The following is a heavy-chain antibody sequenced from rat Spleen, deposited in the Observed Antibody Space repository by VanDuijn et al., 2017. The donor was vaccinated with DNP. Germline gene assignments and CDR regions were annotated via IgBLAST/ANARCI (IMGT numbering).Heavy chain of an antibody. CDR3: TDYYSSYEGFDY. J-gene: IGHJ2*01. Sequence: QVQLQQSGAELAKPGSSVKISCKASGYTFTSYYIAWIKQATGQGLEYIGYIYTGSGGTNYNEKFKGKATLTVAKSSSTAFIQLSSLTPDDSAVYYCTDYYSSYEGFDYWGQGVMVTVSS. D-gene: IGHD1-2*01. CDR1: GYTFTSYY. V-gene: IGHV1-43*01. CDR2: IYTGSGGT.